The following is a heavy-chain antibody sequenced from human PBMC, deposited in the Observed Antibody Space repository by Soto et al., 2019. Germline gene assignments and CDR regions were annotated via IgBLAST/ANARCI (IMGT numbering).Heavy chain of an antibody. D-gene: IGHD3-3*01. CDR2: INHSGST. CDR3: ARGPVLRFLEWLPRPSDY. V-gene: IGHV4-34*01. CDR1: GGSFSGYY. J-gene: IGHJ4*02. Sequence: SETLSLTCAVYGGSFSGYYWSWIRQPPGKGLEWIGEINHSGSTNYNPSLKSRVTISVDTSKNQFSLKLSSVTAADTAVYYCARGPVLRFLEWLPRPSDYWGQGTLVTVSS.